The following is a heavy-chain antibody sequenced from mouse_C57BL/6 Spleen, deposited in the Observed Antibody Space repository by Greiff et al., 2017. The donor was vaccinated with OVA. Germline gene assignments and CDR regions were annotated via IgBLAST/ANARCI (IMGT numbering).Heavy chain of an antibody. V-gene: IGHV14-3*01. CDR2: IDPANGNT. D-gene: IGHD2-5*01. Sequence: VQLQQSVAELVRPGASVKLSCTASGFNIKNTYMHWVKQRPEQGLEWIGRIDPANGNTKYAPKFQGKATITADTSSNTAYLQLSSLTSEDTAIYYCASSYYSNYGWFAYWGQGTLVTVSA. CDR1: GFNIKNTY. J-gene: IGHJ3*01. CDR3: ASSYYSNYGWFAY.